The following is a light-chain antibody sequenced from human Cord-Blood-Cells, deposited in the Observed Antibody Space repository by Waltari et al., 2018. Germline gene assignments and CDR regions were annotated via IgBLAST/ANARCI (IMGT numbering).Light chain of an antibody. J-gene: IGLJ3*02. V-gene: IGLV2-8*01. CDR1: SRDVGGYNY. Sequence: QSALTQPPSASGSPGQSVTISCTGTSRDVGGYNYVSWYQQHPAKPPKLMIYEVSKRPSGVPDRFSGSKSGNTASLTVSGLQAEDEADYYCSSYAGSNRVFGGGTKLTVL. CDR3: SSYAGSNRV. CDR2: EVS.